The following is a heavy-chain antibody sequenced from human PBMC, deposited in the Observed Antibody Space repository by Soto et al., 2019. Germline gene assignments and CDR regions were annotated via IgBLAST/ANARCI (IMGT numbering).Heavy chain of an antibody. CDR1: GGSVSSGNYY. V-gene: IGHV4-61*01. Sequence: SETLSLTCTVSGGSVSSGNYYWSWIRQPPGKGLEWIGYIYYSGSTNYNPSLKSRVTTSVDTSKNQFSLKLSSVTAADTAVYYCARRKRWGRHAFDIWGQGTMVTVSS. J-gene: IGHJ3*02. D-gene: IGHD7-27*01. CDR3: ARRKRWGRHAFDI. CDR2: IYYSGST.